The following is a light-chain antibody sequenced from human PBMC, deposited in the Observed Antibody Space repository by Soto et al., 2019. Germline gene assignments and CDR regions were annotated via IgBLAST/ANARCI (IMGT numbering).Light chain of an antibody. CDR2: EGS. CDR1: RSDVGSYNL. V-gene: IGLV2-23*01. J-gene: IGLJ2*01. CDR3: CSYAGSSTLV. Sequence: QSALTQPASVSGSPGQSLTISCTGTRSDVGSYNLVSWYQQHPGKAPKLMIYEGSKRPSGVSNRFSGSKSGNTASLTISGLQAEDEADYYCCSYAGSSTLVFGGGTKLTVL.